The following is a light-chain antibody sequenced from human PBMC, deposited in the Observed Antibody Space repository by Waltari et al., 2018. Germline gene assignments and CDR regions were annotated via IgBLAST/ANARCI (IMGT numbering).Light chain of an antibody. CDR2: HVS. CDR3: SSYRSGSTLV. CDR1: TSDITVYKY. J-gene: IGLJ2*01. V-gene: IGLV2-14*01. Sequence: QSALTQPAPVSGSPGQSITISCTGTTSDITVYKYASWYQQHPGKVPKVIIYHVSNRPSGISTRFSGSKSGNTASLTISGLQAEDEADYYCSSYRSGSTLVFGGGTKVTVL.